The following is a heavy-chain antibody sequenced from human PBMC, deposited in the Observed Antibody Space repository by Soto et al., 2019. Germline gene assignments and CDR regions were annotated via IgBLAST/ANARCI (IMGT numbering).Heavy chain of an antibody. CDR3: AKDDSSGGHFDY. CDR2: ISGSGGST. D-gene: IGHD6-19*01. J-gene: IGHJ4*02. CDR1: GFTFSSYA. V-gene: IGHV3-23*01. Sequence: EVQLLESGGGLVQPGGSLRLSCAASGFTFSSYAMSWVRQASGKGLEWVSAISGSGGSTYYADSVKGRFTISRDNSKNTLYLQMNSLRAEDTAVYYCAKDDSSGGHFDYWGQGTLVTVSS.